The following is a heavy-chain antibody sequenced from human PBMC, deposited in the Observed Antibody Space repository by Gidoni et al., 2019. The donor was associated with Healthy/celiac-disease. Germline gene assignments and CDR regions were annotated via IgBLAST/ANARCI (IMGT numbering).Heavy chain of an antibody. D-gene: IGHD3-10*01. CDR1: GFTFSSYA. J-gene: IGHJ4*02. CDR3: AREDTYRAFDY. CDR2: ISYDGSNK. V-gene: IGHV3-30*04. Sequence: QVQLVESGGGVVQPGRSLRLSCAASGFTFSSYAMHWVRQAPGKGLEWVAVISYDGSNKYYADSVKGRFTISRDNSKNTLYLQMNSLRAEDTAVYYCAREDTYRAFDYWGQGTLVTVSS.